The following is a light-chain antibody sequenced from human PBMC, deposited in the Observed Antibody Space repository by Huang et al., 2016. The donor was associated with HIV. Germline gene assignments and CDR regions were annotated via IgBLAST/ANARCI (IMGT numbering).Light chain of an antibody. Sequence: EILLTQSPATLSLSPGERATLSCRASQRVRNSLAWYQQRPGQPPRLLIYDASTRATGIPNRFSGSGSDTDFTLTISSLEPEDFAVYYCQQRSSWPPFTFGPGTKVDLK. J-gene: IGKJ3*01. CDR3: QQRSSWPPFT. V-gene: IGKV3-11*01. CDR1: QRVRNS. CDR2: DAS.